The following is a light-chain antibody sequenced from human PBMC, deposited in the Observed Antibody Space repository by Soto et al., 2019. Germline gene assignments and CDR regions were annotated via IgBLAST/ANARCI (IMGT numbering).Light chain of an antibody. CDR1: QSLRSS. V-gene: IGKV3-15*01. Sequence: ETMMTQSPDTLSVSLGERATLSCRASQSLRSSLAWYQQKPGQAPRLLIYDASTRATGIPDRFSGSGSGTQFTLTISRLQSEDSAVYFCQQNNRWPHITFGQGTRLEIK. CDR3: QQNNRWPHIT. CDR2: DAS. J-gene: IGKJ5*01.